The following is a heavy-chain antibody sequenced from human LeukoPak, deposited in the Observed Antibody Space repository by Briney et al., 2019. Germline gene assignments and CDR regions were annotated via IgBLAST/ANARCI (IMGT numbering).Heavy chain of an antibody. Sequence: GSLKDSSKASRYTFSSYDINGVRQATRQGLECRGWINPNSGNTGYAQKLQGSVTMTRNTSISTAYMELSSLRSEDTAVYYCARVRSSGYSSGWYYFDYWGQGTLVTVSS. CDR3: ARVRSSGYSSGWYYFDY. V-gene: IGHV1-8*01. CDR1: RYTFSSYD. CDR2: INPNSGNT. D-gene: IGHD6-19*01. J-gene: IGHJ4*02.